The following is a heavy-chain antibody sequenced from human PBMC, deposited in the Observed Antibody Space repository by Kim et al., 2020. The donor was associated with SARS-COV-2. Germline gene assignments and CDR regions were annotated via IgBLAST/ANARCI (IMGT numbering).Heavy chain of an antibody. CDR1: GFTFSSYG. Sequence: GGSLRLSCAASGFTFSSYGMHWVRQAPGKGLEWVAVISYDGSNKYYADSVKGRFTISRDNSKNTLYLQMNSLRAEDTAVYYCAKESGSGSYYAWTYYYYGMDVGGQGPTVTVSS. V-gene: IGHV3-30*18. CDR3: AKESGSGSYYAWTYYYYGMDV. D-gene: IGHD3-10*01. CDR2: ISYDGSNK. J-gene: IGHJ6*02.